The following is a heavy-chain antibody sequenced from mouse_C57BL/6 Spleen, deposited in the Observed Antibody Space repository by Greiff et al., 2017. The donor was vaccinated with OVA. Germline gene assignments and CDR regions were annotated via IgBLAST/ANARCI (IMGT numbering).Heavy chain of an antibody. V-gene: IGHV1-59*01. CDR3: ARLGYDYDRGVDY. CDR1: GYTFTSYW. D-gene: IGHD2-4*01. J-gene: IGHJ2*01. CDR2: IDPSDSYT. Sequence: VKLQQPGAELVRPGTSVKLSCKASGYTFTSYWMHWVKQRPGQGLEWIGVIDPSDSYTNYNQKFKGKATLTVDTSSSTAYMQLSSLTSEDSAVYYCARLGYDYDRGVDYWGQGTTLTVSS.